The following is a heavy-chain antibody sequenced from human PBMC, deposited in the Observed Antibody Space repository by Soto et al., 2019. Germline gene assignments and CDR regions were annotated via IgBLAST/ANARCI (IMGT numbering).Heavy chain of an antibody. J-gene: IGHJ4*02. CDR1: GGTFSSYA. CDR3: ARVSGSAVAGLYYFDY. V-gene: IGHV1-69*13. D-gene: IGHD6-19*01. Sequence: SVKVSCKASGGTFSSYAISWVRQAPGQGLEWMGGIIPIFGTANYAQKFQGRVTITADESTSTAYMELSSLRSEDTAVYYCARVSGSAVAGLYYFDYWGQGTLVTVS. CDR2: IIPIFGTA.